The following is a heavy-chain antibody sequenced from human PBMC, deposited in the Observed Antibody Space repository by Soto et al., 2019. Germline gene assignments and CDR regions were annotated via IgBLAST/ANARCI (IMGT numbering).Heavy chain of an antibody. Sequence: SETLSLTCTVSGGSISSGGYYWSWIRQHPGKGLEWIGYIYYSGSTYYNPSLKSRVTISVDTSKNQFSLKLSSVTAADTAVYYCARGSGYSYGRYYFDYWGQGTLVTVSS. CDR3: ARGSGYSYGRYYFDY. D-gene: IGHD5-18*01. J-gene: IGHJ4*02. V-gene: IGHV4-31*03. CDR2: IYYSGST. CDR1: GGSISSGGYY.